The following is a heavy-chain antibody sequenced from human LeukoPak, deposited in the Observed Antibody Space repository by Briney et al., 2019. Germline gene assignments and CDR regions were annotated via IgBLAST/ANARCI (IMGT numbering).Heavy chain of an antibody. V-gene: IGHV4-59*01. CDR1: GGSLSGFY. J-gene: IGHJ5*02. CDR2: IYYSGST. CDR3: ARGANWFDP. Sequence: NPSETLSLTCAVYGGSLSGFYWSWIRQSPGKGLEWIGYIYYSGSTNYNPSLKSRVTISVDTSKNQFSLKLSSVTAADTAVYYCARGANWFDPWGXXTLVTVSS.